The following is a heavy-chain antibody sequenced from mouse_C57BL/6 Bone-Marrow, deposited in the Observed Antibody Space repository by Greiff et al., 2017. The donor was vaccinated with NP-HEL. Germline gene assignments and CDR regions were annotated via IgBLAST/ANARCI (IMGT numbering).Heavy chain of an antibody. J-gene: IGHJ1*03. Sequence: VQLQQSGPELVKPGASVKMSCKASGYTFTDYNMHWVKQSHGKSLEWIGYINPNNGGTSYNQKFKGKATLTVNKSSSTAYMERRSLTSEDSAVYYCARGGTVVADWYFDVWGTGTTVTVSS. CDR2: INPNNGGT. CDR3: ARGGTVVADWYFDV. CDR1: GYTFTDYN. D-gene: IGHD1-1*01. V-gene: IGHV1-22*01.